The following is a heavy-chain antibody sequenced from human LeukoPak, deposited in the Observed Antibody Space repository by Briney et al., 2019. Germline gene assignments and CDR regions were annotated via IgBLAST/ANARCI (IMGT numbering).Heavy chain of an antibody. CDR3: AKDDAPARWLRSPQLLDH. J-gene: IGHJ4*02. D-gene: IGHD5-12*01. V-gene: IGHV3-23*01. Sequence: GGSLRLSCAVSGFTFSSYGMTWVRQAPGKGLEWVSTISGNGDDTYHADSVEGRFTISRDNSENTLYLQMNSLRAEDTAIYFCAKDDAPARWLRSPQLLDHWGQGTLVTVSS. CDR1: GFTFSSYG. CDR2: ISGNGDDT.